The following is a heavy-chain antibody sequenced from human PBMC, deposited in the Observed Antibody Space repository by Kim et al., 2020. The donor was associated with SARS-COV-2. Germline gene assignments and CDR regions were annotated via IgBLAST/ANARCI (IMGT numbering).Heavy chain of an antibody. Sequence: ASVKVSCKASGYTFTSYAMHWVRQAPGQRLEWMGWINAGNGNTKYSQKFQGRVTITRDTSASTAYMELSSLRSEDTAVYYCAGDGVDIVLMVYANDNWFDPWGQGTLVTVSS. J-gene: IGHJ5*02. D-gene: IGHD2-8*01. V-gene: IGHV1-3*01. CDR3: AGDGVDIVLMVYANDNWFDP. CDR1: GYTFTSYA. CDR2: INAGNGNT.